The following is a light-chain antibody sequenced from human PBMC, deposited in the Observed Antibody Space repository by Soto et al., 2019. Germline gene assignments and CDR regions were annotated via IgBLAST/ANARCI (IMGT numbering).Light chain of an antibody. CDR2: WAS. V-gene: IGKV4-1*01. CDR1: PSVLYSSDNKNY. CDR3: QQYYSTPIT. Sequence: DIVMTQSPDSLAVSLGERATINCKSSPSVLYSSDNKNYLAWYQQKPGQPPKLLIYWASTRESGVPDRFSGSGSGTDFTLTISSLQAEDVAVYYCQQYYSTPITFGQGTRLEI. J-gene: IGKJ5*01.